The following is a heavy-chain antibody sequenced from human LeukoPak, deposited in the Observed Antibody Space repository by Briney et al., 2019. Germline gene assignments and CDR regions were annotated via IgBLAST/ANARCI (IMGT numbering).Heavy chain of an antibody. D-gene: IGHD5-12*01. J-gene: IGHJ4*02. V-gene: IGHV3-30*18. Sequence: GRSLRLSCAASGFTFSSYGMHWVRQAPGKGLEWVAVISYDGSNKYYADSVKGRFTISRDNSKNTLYLQMNSLRAEDTAVYYRAKDWDIVATIDYWGQGTLVTVSS. CDR2: ISYDGSNK. CDR1: GFTFSSYG. CDR3: AKDWDIVATIDY.